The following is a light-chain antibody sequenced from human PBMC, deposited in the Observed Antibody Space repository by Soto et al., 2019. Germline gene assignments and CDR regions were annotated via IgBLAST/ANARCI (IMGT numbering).Light chain of an antibody. V-gene: IGKV3-15*01. CDR2: AAS. CDR1: ESVSTN. Sequence: IVLTQSPGTLSLSPGERATLSCRASESVSTNLAWYQQKAGQAPRLLIYAASTRATGIPARFSGSGSGTEFTLTISSLQSEDFAVYYCQQYSIWRTFGQGTKVDIK. J-gene: IGKJ1*01. CDR3: QQYSIWRT.